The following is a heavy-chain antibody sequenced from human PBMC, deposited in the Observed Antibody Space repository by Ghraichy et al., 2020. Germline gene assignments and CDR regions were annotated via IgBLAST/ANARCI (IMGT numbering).Heavy chain of an antibody. V-gene: IGHV1-69*13. J-gene: IGHJ6*02. D-gene: IGHD2-2*01. Sequence: SVKLSCKASGGTFSSYAISWVRQAPGQGLEWMGGIIPIFGTANYAQKFQGRVTITADESTSTAYMELSSLRSEDTAVYYCARGIRGVVPAARYYGMDVWGQGTTVTVSS. CDR3: ARGIRGVVPAARYYGMDV. CDR1: GGTFSSYA. CDR2: IIPIFGTA.